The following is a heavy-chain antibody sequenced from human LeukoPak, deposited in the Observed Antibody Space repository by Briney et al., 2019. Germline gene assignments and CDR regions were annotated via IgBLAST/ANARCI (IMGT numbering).Heavy chain of an antibody. D-gene: IGHD3-10*01. Sequence: GALRLSCAASGFTFSSYWMSWVRPAPGKGVGWVANIKQDGSEKYYLDSVKGRFTISRDNAKNSLYLQMNSLRAEDTAVYYCARESRYYGSGTPLDYWGQGTLVTVSS. CDR1: GFTFSSYW. J-gene: IGHJ4*02. V-gene: IGHV3-7*03. CDR2: IKQDGSEK. CDR3: ARESRYYGSGTPLDY.